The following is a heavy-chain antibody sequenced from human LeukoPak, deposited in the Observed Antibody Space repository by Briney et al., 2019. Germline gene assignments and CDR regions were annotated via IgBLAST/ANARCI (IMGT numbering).Heavy chain of an antibody. CDR3: GRVYCSTTSCYDYYDYYMDV. Sequence: GGSLRLSCADSGFTFSSYWISWVRQAPGKGLEWVSGTNWDGASTGYADSVKGRFTISRDNVKNFLYLQMNSLRVEDTALYFCGRVYCSTTSCYDYYDYYMDVWGKGTTVTVSS. D-gene: IGHD2-2*01. CDR1: GFTFSSYW. V-gene: IGHV3-20*04. J-gene: IGHJ6*03. CDR2: TNWDGAST.